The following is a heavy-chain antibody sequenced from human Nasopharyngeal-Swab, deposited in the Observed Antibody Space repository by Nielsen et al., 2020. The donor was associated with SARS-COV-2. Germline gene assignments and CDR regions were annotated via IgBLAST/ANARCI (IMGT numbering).Heavy chain of an antibody. V-gene: IGHV3-48*02. Sequence: GESLKISCVASGFTFSSYSVNWVRQAPGKGLEWVSHISSTSSTIYYADSVKGRFTISRDNAKNSLYLQMNGLRDEDTAVYYCARHYDFWSGYYGPFDYWGQGTLVTVSS. CDR1: GFTFSSYS. CDR2: ISSTSSTI. J-gene: IGHJ4*02. CDR3: ARHYDFWSGYYGPFDY. D-gene: IGHD3-3*01.